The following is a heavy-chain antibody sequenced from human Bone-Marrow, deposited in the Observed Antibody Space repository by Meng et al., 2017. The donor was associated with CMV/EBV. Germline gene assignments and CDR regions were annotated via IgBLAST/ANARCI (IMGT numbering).Heavy chain of an antibody. V-gene: IGHV3-20*04. CDR3: ARTQWLPTPQYYYHYFGMAV. J-gene: IGHJ6*02. D-gene: IGHD5-12*01. CDR2: INWNGEST. CDR1: GFIFDDYG. Sequence: ESLKISCEASGFIFDDYGMSWVRQASGKGLEWVSGINWNGESTGYADSVQGRFTISRDNARNSLYLQMNSLRAEDTALYYCARTQWLPTPQYYYHYFGMAVWGQGTTVTVSS.